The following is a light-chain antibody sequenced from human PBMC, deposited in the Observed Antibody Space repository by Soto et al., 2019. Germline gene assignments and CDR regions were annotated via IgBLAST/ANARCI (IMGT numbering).Light chain of an antibody. CDR3: CSYAGGYTHV. CDR1: SSDVGSYNL. J-gene: IGLJ1*01. Sequence: QSVLTQPASVSGSPGQSITISCTGTSSDVGSYNLVSWYQQHPGKAPKLMIYEGSKRPSGVSNRFSGSKSGNTASLTISGLQAEDEADYYCCSYAGGYTHVFGTGTKVTVL. V-gene: IGLV2-23*01. CDR2: EGS.